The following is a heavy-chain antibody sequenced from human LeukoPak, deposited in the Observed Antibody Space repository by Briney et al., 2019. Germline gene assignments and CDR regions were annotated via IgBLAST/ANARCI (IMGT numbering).Heavy chain of an antibody. D-gene: IGHD6-19*01. Sequence: GGSLRLSCAASGFTFSSYELNWVRQAPGKGLEWVSYISSSGSTIKYADSVKGRFTISRGSAKNSLYLQMNSLRVEDTAVYYCTRAYSSGWDDYLDYWGQGTLVTVSS. CDR1: GFTFSSYE. CDR2: ISSSGSTI. V-gene: IGHV3-48*03. J-gene: IGHJ4*02. CDR3: TRAYSSGWDDYLDY.